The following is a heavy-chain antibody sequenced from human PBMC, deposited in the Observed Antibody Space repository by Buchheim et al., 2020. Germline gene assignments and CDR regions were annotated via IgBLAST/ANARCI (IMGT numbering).Heavy chain of an antibody. CDR3: ARGSKNRGYFDY. D-gene: IGHD1/OR15-1a*01. Sequence: QVQLVESGGGVVQPGRSLRLSCAASGFTFSSYGMHWVRQAPGKGLEWVAVIWYDGSNKYYADSVKGRFTISRDNSKNTLYLLMNSLRAEDTAVYYCARGSKNRGYFDYWGQGTL. CDR1: GFTFSSYG. CDR2: IWYDGSNK. J-gene: IGHJ4*02. V-gene: IGHV3-33*01.